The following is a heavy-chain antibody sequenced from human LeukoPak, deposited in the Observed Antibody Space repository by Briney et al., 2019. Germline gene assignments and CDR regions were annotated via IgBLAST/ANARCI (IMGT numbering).Heavy chain of an antibody. CDR2: ISSSSTYI. CDR1: GFTFSRYS. Sequence: PGGSLRLSCGASGFTFSRYSMNWVRQAPGKGLEWVSFISSSSTYIYYADSVKGRFTISRDNAKTSLYLQMNSLRADDTAVYFCARDGVVEGGNAFYFDYWGQGTLVTASS. D-gene: IGHD2-15*01. J-gene: IGHJ4*02. V-gene: IGHV3-21*01. CDR3: ARDGVVEGGNAFYFDY.